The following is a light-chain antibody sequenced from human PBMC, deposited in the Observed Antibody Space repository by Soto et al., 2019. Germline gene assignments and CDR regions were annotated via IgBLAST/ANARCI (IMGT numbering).Light chain of an antibody. CDR2: GES. CDR1: QSVSSN. J-gene: IGKJ1*01. V-gene: IGKV3-15*01. Sequence: EIVMTQSPATLSVSPGERATLSCRASQSVSSNLAWYQQKPGQAPRLLIYGESTRATGIPARFSGSGSGTEFTLTISSLQSEDFAVYYCQQLRTFGQGTKVE. CDR3: QQLRT.